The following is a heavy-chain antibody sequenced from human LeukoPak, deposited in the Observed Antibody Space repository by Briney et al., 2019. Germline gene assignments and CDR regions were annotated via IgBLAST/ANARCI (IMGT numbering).Heavy chain of an antibody. D-gene: IGHD5-12*01. CDR3: ARGYDQTGAYYYYYGMDV. V-gene: IGHV3-9*01. J-gene: IGHJ6*02. CDR1: GFAFDDYA. Sequence: PGRSLRLSCAASGFAFDDYAMHWVRQAPGKGLEWVSGISWNSGSIGYADSVKGRFTISRDNAKNSLYLQMNSLRAEDTAVYYCARGYDQTGAYYYYYGMDVWGQGTTVTVSS. CDR2: ISWNSGSI.